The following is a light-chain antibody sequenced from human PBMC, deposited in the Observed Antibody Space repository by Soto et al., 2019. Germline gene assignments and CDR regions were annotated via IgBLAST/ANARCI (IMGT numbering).Light chain of an antibody. J-gene: IGLJ1*01. V-gene: IGLV7-46*01. CDR3: LLSYNGPYV. CDR1: TXAVTNGHY. Sequence: QAVVTQEPSLTVPPGGTVTLTCGSSTXAVTNGHYPYWFQQKPGQAPRTLIYDTTNRHSWTPARFSGSLLGGKAALTLSGAQPEDEAEYYCLLSYNGPYVFGTGTKVTVL. CDR2: DTT.